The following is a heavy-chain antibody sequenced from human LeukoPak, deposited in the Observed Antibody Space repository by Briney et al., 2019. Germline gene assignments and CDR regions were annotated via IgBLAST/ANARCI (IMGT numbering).Heavy chain of an antibody. CDR1: AGSISRYY. D-gene: IGHD5-12*01. CDR3: ARDSGYNYFDY. V-gene: IGHV4-59*01. J-gene: IGHJ4*02. Sequence: PETLSLTCTVSAGSISRYYWIWIRQPPGKGLEWSVYIYYSGSNNYNPSLKSRVTISVDTSKNQFSLKLSSVTAADTAVYYCARDSGYNYFDYWGQGTLVTVSS. CDR2: IYYSGSN.